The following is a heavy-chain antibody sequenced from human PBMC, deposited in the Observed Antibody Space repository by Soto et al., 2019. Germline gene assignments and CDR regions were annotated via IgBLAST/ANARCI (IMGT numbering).Heavy chain of an antibody. CDR3: AKDSGGSSWWSGSYYAMDV. D-gene: IGHD6-13*01. CDR1: GFTFSSYA. CDR2: ISGSGGST. Sequence: PGGSLRLSCAASGFTFSSYAMSWVRQAPGKGLEWVSAISGSGGSTYYADSVKGRFTISRDNSKNTLYLQMNSLRTEDTALYYCAKDSGGSSWWSGSYYAMDVWGQGTTVTVSS. J-gene: IGHJ6*02. V-gene: IGHV3-23*01.